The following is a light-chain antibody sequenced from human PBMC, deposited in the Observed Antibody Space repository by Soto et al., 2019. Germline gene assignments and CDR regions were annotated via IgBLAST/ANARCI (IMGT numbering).Light chain of an antibody. V-gene: IGLV1-40*01. Sequence: QSVLTQPPSVSGAPGQRVTISCTGSSSNIGAGYDVHWYQQLPGTAPKLLIYGNSNRPSGVPDRFSGSKSGTSASLAITGLKAEDEADYYCQPYDSSLSGYGVFGGGTKLTVL. J-gene: IGLJ2*01. CDR1: SSNIGAGYD. CDR2: GNS. CDR3: QPYDSSLSGYGV.